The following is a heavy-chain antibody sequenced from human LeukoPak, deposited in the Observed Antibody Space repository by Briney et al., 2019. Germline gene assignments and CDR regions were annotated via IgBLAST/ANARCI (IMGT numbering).Heavy chain of an antibody. CDR2: ICSDGTK. CDR1: GFTVSNHC. CDR3: AREVEVGLGFDY. V-gene: IGHV3-74*01. D-gene: IGHD3-22*01. Sequence: GGSLRLSCASSGFTVSNHCMHWVRQAPGKGLVWVSRICSDGTKYYADFVKGRFTISRDDAKNTPSLQMNSLRAEDTAVYYCAREVEVGLGFDYWGQGSLVTVSS. J-gene: IGHJ4*02.